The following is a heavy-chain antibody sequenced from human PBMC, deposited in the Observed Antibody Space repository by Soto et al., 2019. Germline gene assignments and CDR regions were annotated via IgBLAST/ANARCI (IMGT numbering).Heavy chain of an antibody. CDR1: GFTFSSYG. Sequence: QVQLVESGGGVVQPGRSLRLSCAASGFTFSSYGMHWVRQAPGKGLEWVAVIWYDGSNKYYADSVKGRFTISRDNSKNTLYLQMNSLRAEDTAVYYCARDDQPLVSYYAFDIWGQGTMVTVSS. CDR2: IWYDGSNK. CDR3: ARDDQPLVSYYAFDI. V-gene: IGHV3-33*01. J-gene: IGHJ3*02. D-gene: IGHD1-26*01.